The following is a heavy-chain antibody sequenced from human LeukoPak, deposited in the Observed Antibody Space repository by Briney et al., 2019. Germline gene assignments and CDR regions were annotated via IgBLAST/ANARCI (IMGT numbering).Heavy chain of an antibody. D-gene: IGHD1-26*01. Sequence: GGSLRLSCAASGFTFSAYSINWVRQAPGRGLEWVSSISSSGTYIYYADSVKGRFTISRDNAKYSLSLQMNSLRAEDTAVYYCARDFRYSGSYHHWFDPWGQGTLVTVSS. J-gene: IGHJ5*02. CDR3: ARDFRYSGSYHHWFDP. CDR1: GFTFSAYS. V-gene: IGHV3-21*01. CDR2: ISSSGTYI.